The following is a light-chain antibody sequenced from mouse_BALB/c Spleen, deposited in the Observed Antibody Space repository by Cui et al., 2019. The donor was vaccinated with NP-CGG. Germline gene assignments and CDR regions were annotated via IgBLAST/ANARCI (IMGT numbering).Light chain of an antibody. J-gene: IGLJ1*01. CDR3: ALWYSNHWM. CDR2: GTN. Sequence: QAFLPTDSPLTTSPGETVTLTCRSNTGAVTTSNYANWVQEKPDHLFTGLIGGTNNRVPGVPARFSGSLIGDKAALTITGAQTEDEAIYFCALWYSNHWMFGGGTKLTVL. CDR1: TGAVTTSNY. V-gene: IGLV1*01.